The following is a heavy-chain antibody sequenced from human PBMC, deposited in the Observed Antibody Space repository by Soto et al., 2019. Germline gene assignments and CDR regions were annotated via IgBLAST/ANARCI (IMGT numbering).Heavy chain of an antibody. Sequence: GASVKVSCKASGYTFTSYDINWVRQATGQGLEWMGWMNPNSGNTGYAQKFQGRVTMTRNTSISTAYMELSSLRSEDTAVYYCASGYYGAGSYYPYYYYGMDVWGQGTTVTVSS. CDR3: ASGYYGAGSYYPYYYYGMDV. CDR1: GYTFTSYD. V-gene: IGHV1-8*01. CDR2: MNPNSGNT. D-gene: IGHD3-10*01. J-gene: IGHJ6*02.